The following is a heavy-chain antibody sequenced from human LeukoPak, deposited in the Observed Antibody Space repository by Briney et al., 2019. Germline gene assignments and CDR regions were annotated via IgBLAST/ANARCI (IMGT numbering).Heavy chain of an antibody. J-gene: IGHJ4*02. CDR2: IYSGGST. V-gene: IGHV3-53*01. Sequence: GGTLRLSCAASGFTFSSFGMSWVRQVPGKGLEWVSVIYSGGSTYYADSVKGRFTISRDNSKNTLYLQMNSLRAEDTAVYYCARVAVAVYFDYWGQGTLVTVSS. CDR3: ARVAVAVYFDY. CDR1: GFTFSSFG. D-gene: IGHD6-19*01.